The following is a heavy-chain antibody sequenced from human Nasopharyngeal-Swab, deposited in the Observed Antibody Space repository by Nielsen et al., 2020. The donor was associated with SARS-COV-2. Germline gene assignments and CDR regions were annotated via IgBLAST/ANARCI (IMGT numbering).Heavy chain of an antibody. CDR2: ISARGTST. Sequence: GESLKISCAASGFSSSEYYMSWARQAPGKGLEWVSTISARGTSTFYVDSVKGRFTISRDNSKNTLHVQMSSLRAEDTAVYYCAREGQGTPIDFWGQGTLVTVSS. CDR1: GFSSSEYY. CDR3: AREGQGTPIDF. J-gene: IGHJ4*02. D-gene: IGHD3-10*01. V-gene: IGHV3-23*01.